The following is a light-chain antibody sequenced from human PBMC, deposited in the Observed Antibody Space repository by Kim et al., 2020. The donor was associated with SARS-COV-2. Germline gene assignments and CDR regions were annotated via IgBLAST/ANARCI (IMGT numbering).Light chain of an antibody. CDR2: KAS. CDR3: QQYNSYWAYT. CDR1: QSISSW. J-gene: IGKJ2*01. V-gene: IGKV1-5*03. Sequence: DIQMTQSPSTLSASVGDRVTITCRASQSISSWLAWYQQKPGKAPKLLIYKASSLESGVPSRFSGSASGTEFTLTISSLQPDDFATYYCQQYNSYWAYTFGQGTKLEI.